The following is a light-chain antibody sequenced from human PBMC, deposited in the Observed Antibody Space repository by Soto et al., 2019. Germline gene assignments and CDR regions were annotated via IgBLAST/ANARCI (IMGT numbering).Light chain of an antibody. CDR3: QHYNSYSEA. V-gene: IGKV1-5*01. J-gene: IGKJ1*01. Sequence: DIQMTQSPSSLSASGGDRVTITCRESQSFXSKVNWDQQKPGKAPKVLXDDASSLERGVPSRLSGSGSGTEFTLTISSLQPEDFATYYCQHYNSYSEAFGQGTKVDIK. CDR2: DAS. CDR1: QSFXSK.